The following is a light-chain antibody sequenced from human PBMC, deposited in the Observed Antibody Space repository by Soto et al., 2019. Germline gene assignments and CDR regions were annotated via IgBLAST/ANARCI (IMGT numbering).Light chain of an antibody. CDR3: AAWDDSLNGRYV. CDR1: SSNIGSNT. V-gene: IGLV1-44*01. Sequence: LTQPPSASGTPGQRVTISCSGSSSNIGSNTVNWYQQLPGTAPKLLIYSNNQRPSGVPDRFSGSRSGTSASLAISGLQSEDEADYHCAAWDDSLNGRYVFGTGTKVTVL. CDR2: SNN. J-gene: IGLJ1*01.